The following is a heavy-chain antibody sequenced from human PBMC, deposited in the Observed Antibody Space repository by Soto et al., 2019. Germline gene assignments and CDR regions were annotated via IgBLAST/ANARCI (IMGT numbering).Heavy chain of an antibody. D-gene: IGHD6-13*01. CDR2: ISYDVSNK. CDR3: ARHGLRHSSTWYVFYGMDV. Sequence: SXGSLRLSLAASGFTFSSYAMHWVRQAPGKGLEWVAVISYDVSNKYYADSVKGRFTISRDNSKNTLYLQMNSLRAEDTAVYYCARHGLRHSSTWYVFYGMDVCGQRTTVTVS. V-gene: IGHV3-30-3*01. CDR1: GFTFSSYA. J-gene: IGHJ6*02.